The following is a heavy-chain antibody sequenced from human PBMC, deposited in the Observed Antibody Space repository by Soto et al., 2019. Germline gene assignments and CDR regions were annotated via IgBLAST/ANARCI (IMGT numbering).Heavy chain of an antibody. CDR1: GGTFSSYA. J-gene: IGHJ6*02. Sequence: SVKGSCKASGGTFSSYAISWVRQAPGQGLEWMGGIIPIFGTANYAQKFQGRVTITADKSTSTAYMELSSLRSEDTAVYYCARALAYCGGDCYSPNYGMDVWGQGTTVTAS. V-gene: IGHV1-69*06. CDR3: ARALAYCGGDCYSPNYGMDV. CDR2: IIPIFGTA. D-gene: IGHD2-21*02.